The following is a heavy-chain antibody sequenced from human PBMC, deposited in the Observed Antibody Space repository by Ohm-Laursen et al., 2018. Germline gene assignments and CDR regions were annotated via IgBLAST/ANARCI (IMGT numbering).Heavy chain of an antibody. CDR2: ISYSGNT. J-gene: IGHJ2*01. CDR3: ARMYIYWYFDL. Sequence: GTLSLTCTVSGGSISSSSYYWGWIRQPPGKGLEWIVSISYSGNTYYNPSLKSRVTISADTSKNQLSLKLSSVTAADTAVYYCARMYIYWYFDLWGRGTLVTVSS. CDR1: GGSISSSSYY. D-gene: IGHD1-1*01. V-gene: IGHV4-39*01.